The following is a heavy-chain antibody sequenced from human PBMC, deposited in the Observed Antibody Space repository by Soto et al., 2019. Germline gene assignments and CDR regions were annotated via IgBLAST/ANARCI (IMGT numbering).Heavy chain of an antibody. J-gene: IGHJ5*02. CDR1: GGSISGFY. D-gene: IGHD1-1*01. CDR2: IYATGTI. Sequence: PSETLSLTCIVSGGSISGFYWSWIRKSAGKGLEWIGRIYATGTIDYNPSLKSRVMMSVDTSKKQFSLKLRSVTAADTAVYYCVRDGTKTLRDWFDPWGQGISVTVSS. V-gene: IGHV4-4*07. CDR3: VRDGTKTLRDWFDP.